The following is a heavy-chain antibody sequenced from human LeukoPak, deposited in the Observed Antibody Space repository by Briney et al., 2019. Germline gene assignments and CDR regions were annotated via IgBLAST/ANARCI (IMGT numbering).Heavy chain of an antibody. Sequence: PSETLSLTCTVSGVSISSYYWSWIRQPPGKGLEWIGYIYYSGSTNYNPSLKSRVTISVDTSKNQFSLKLSSVTAADTAVYYCARVPDFWSGYLYFDYWGQGTLVTVSS. V-gene: IGHV4-59*01. J-gene: IGHJ4*02. CDR3: ARVPDFWSGYLYFDY. CDR1: GVSISSYY. D-gene: IGHD3-3*01. CDR2: IYYSGST.